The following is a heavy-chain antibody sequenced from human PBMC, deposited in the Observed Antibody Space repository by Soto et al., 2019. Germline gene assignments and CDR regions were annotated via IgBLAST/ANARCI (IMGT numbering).Heavy chain of an antibody. D-gene: IGHD6-19*01. CDR1: GFTFSSYS. CDR3: ARPIPYSSGWPFDY. Sequence: PGGSLRLSCAATGFTFSSYSMNWVRQAPGKGLEWVSSISSSSSYIYYADSVKGRFTISRDNAKNSLYLQMNSLRAEDTAVYYCARPIPYSSGWPFDYWGQGTLVTVSS. V-gene: IGHV3-21*01. J-gene: IGHJ4*02. CDR2: ISSSSSYI.